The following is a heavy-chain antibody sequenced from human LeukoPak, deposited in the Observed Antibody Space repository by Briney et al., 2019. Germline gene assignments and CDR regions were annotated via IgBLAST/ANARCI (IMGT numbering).Heavy chain of an antibody. CDR2: ISSSDNV. J-gene: IGHJ4*02. Sequence: SAALSLPSSVSRGSISSSIRSYYWSWLRQPPGKGLAWISYISSSDNVNDNPSLRSRVTISFDTSKNQFFLNLSSVSAADTAVYYCAGIPLGYSGAYYFDYWGQGTLVTVST. D-gene: IGHD5-12*01. CDR3: AGIPLGYSGAYYFDY. CDR1: RGSISSSIRSYY. V-gene: IGHV4-4*09.